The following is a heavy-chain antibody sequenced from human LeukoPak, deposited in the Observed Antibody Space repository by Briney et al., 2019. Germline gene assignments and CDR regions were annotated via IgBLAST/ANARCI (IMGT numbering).Heavy chain of an antibody. CDR2: ISVGGSDT. CDR1: GVTFSRYA. V-gene: IGHV3-23*01. CDR3: AKQLGYCSDGSCYFPY. J-gene: IGHJ4*02. Sequence: GGSLRLSCAASGVTFSRYAMTWVRQAPGKGLEWVSGISVGGSDTSYADSVQGRFTISRDNSKSTLCLQMNSLRAEDTAVYYCAKQLGYCSDGSCYFPYWGQGTLVTVSS. D-gene: IGHD2-15*01.